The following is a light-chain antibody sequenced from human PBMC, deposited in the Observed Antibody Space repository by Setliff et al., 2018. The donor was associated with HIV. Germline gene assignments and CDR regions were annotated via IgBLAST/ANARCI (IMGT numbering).Light chain of an antibody. Sequence: QSALAQPASVSGSPGQSLTISCTGTSSDVGGYNFVSWYQRHPGKAPKLIIYDATYRPSGVSDRFSGSKSGNTASLTISGLQAEDEADYYCSSYTSSTPLYVFGTGTKVTVL. J-gene: IGLJ1*01. CDR1: SSDVGGYNF. V-gene: IGLV2-14*03. CDR2: DAT. CDR3: SSYTSSTPLYV.